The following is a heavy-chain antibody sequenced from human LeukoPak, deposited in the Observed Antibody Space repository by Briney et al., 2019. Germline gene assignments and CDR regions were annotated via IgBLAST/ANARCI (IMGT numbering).Heavy chain of an antibody. Sequence: GGSLRLSCAASGFTFSSYEMNWVRQAPGKGLEWVSYISSSGSTIYYADSGKGRFTISRDNAKNSLYLQMNSLRAEDTAVYYRARDSAEHYYYMDVWGKGTTVTVSS. V-gene: IGHV3-48*03. CDR2: ISSSGSTI. CDR1: GFTFSSYE. J-gene: IGHJ6*03. D-gene: IGHD6-25*01. CDR3: ARDSAEHYYYMDV.